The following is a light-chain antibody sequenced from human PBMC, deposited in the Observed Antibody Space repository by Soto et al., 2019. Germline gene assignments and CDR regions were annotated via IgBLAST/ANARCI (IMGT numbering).Light chain of an antibody. Sequence: EIVLTQSPGILSLSPGERATLSCRASQIVSSSYLAWYQQKPGQAPRLLLYGASSRATGIPDRFSGSGSGTDFTLTISRLEPEDFAVYYCQQYGSSPPTWTFGQGTKVDIK. CDR2: GAS. CDR3: QQYGSSPPTWT. J-gene: IGKJ1*01. V-gene: IGKV3-20*01. CDR1: QIVSSSY.